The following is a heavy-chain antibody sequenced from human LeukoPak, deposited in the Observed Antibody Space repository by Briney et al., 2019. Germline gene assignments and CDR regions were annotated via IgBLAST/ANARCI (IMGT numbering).Heavy chain of an antibody. CDR3: TTDIVVVPAAIYYYYMDV. J-gene: IGHJ6*03. CDR1: GSTFSNAW. Sequence: PGGSLRLSCAVSGSTFSNAWMSWVRQAPGKGLEWVGRIKSKTDGGTTDYAAPVKGRFTISRDDSKNTLYLQMNSLKTEDTAVYYCTTDIVVVPAAIYYYYMDVWGKGTTVTVSS. CDR2: IKSKTDGGTT. D-gene: IGHD2-2*01. V-gene: IGHV3-15*01.